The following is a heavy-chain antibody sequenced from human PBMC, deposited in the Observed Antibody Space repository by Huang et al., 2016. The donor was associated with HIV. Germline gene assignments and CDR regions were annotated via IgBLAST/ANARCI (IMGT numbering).Heavy chain of an antibody. V-gene: IGHV3-15*01. CDR1: GVTFSDGG. CDR3: TNEIPSNWFDP. D-gene: IGHD2-21*01. Sequence: QLVESGGGLVKPGGCLKLSCAASGVTFSDGGMTWVRQAPGQGLEWVGRIRSKSDGGKTDYAEPVRGRFTSSRDDSGNTLYLEMNSLMTEDTAIYYCTNEIPSNWFDPWGQGTLVTVSS. CDR2: IRSKSDGGKT. J-gene: IGHJ5*02.